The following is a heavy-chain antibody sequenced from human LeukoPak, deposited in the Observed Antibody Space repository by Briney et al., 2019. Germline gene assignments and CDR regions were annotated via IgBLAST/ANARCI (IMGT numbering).Heavy chain of an antibody. V-gene: IGHV3-7*03. Sequence: GGSLRLSCAAAGFTFSSYWKSWVRQAPGKGLEWVANIKQDGSEKYYVDSVKGRFTISRDNAKNSLYLQMNSLRAEDTALYYCAKSRRIVVPAAPFDYWGQGTLVTVSS. J-gene: IGHJ4*02. D-gene: IGHD2-2*01. CDR3: AKSRRIVVPAAPFDY. CDR1: GFTFSSYW. CDR2: IKQDGSEK.